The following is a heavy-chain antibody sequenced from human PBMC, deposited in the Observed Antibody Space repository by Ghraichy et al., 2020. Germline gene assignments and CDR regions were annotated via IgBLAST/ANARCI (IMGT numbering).Heavy chain of an antibody. V-gene: IGHV1-18*01. CDR2: ISAYNGYT. CDR3: ARETDREYSSGRRRYGMDV. CDR1: GYTFTDYV. D-gene: IGHD3-22*01. J-gene: IGHJ6*02. Sequence: APVKVSCKASGYTFTDYVITWVRQAPGQGLEWMGWISAYNGYTNFRQKFQGRVTMTTDTSTTTAYMELTSLRSDDTAVYYCARETDREYSSGRRRYGMDVWGQGTTDTVSS.